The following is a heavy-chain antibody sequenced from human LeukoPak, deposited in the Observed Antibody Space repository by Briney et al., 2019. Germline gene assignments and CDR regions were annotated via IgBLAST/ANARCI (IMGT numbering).Heavy chain of an antibody. CDR3: ASNYYYGMDV. Sequence: QVQLQDSGPGLVTPTKTLSLGCTVSGASISGSYWRWIRKRPGKGLECIGYVYYSRSTNYSPSLRCRVTISVDTSKNQFSLKLSSVTAADTAVYYCASNYYYGMDVWGQGTSVTVSS. J-gene: IGHJ6*02. V-gene: IGHV4-59*01. CDR1: GASISGSY. CDR2: VYYSRST.